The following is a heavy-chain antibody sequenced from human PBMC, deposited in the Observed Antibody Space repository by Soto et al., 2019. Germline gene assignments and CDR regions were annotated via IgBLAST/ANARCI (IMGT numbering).Heavy chain of an antibody. CDR1: GGSISSYY. J-gene: IGHJ4*02. CDR3: AIVIQLCPITYLFDY. CDR2: IYYSGST. D-gene: IGHD5-18*01. V-gene: IGHV4-59*01. Sequence: SETLSLTCTVSGGSISSYYWSWIRQPPGKRLEWIGYIYYSGSTNYNPSLKSRVTISVDTSKNQFSLKLSSVTAADTAVYYCAIVIQLCPITYLFDYWGQGSLVPGYS.